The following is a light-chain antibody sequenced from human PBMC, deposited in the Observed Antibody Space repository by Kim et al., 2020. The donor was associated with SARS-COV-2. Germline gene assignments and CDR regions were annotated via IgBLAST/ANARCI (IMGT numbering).Light chain of an antibody. CDR2: QAS. J-gene: IGKJ2*01. Sequence: DIQMTQSPSTLSASVGDRVAITCRASQSISNWLVGYQQKPGKAPKLIISQASSLESGVPSRFSGSKSGTEFTLTISGLQPDDFATYFCQQFKSYPHTLGQGTKLEI. CDR3: QQFKSYPHT. V-gene: IGKV1-5*03. CDR1: QSISNW.